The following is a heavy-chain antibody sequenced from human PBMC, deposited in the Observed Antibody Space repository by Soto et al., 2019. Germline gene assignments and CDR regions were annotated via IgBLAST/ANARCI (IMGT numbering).Heavy chain of an antibody. CDR2: IRSEVYGGTT. V-gene: IGHV3-49*04. Sequence: GGSLRLSCAASGFTFSSYGMSWVRQAPGKGLDWVGAIRSEVYGGTTEYAASVKGRFTISRDDSKSSAYLQMNSLKTEDTAVYYCTRVKDTIAAAGRQYYFDYWGQGTLVTVSS. CDR3: TRVKDTIAAAGRQYYFDY. J-gene: IGHJ4*02. D-gene: IGHD6-13*01. CDR1: GFTFSSYG.